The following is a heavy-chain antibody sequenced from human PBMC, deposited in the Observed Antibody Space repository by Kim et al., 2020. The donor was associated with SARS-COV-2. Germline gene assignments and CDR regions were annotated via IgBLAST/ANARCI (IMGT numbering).Heavy chain of an antibody. CDR2: VYYTGST. Sequence: SETLSLTCTVSGGSISTYYWSWIRQFPEKGLEWIGYVYYTGSTDSNPSLKSRVTMALDTSKNQFSLELTSVTAADTAVYSCASDVLGAHYTRYFDLWGRG. D-gene: IGHD3-16*01. CDR3: ASDVLGAHYTRYFDL. CDR1: GGSISTYY. V-gene: IGHV4-59*01. J-gene: IGHJ2*01.